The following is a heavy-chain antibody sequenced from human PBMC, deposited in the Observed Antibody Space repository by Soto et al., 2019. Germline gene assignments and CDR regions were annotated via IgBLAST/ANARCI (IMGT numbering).Heavy chain of an antibody. Sequence: ASVEVSCKASGYTFTSYDIYWVRQATGQGLERMGWMNPNSGNTGYAQKFQGRVTMTRNTSISTAYMELSSLRSEDTTVYYCARVIAVAGYYYYYGMDVWGQGTTVTVSS. D-gene: IGHD6-19*01. CDR3: ARVIAVAGYYYYYGMDV. V-gene: IGHV1-8*01. CDR1: GYTFTSYD. CDR2: MNPNSGNT. J-gene: IGHJ6*02.